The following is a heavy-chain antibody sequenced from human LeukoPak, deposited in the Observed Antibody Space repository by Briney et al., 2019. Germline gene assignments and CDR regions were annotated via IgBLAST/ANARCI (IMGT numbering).Heavy chain of an antibody. V-gene: IGHV3-21*01. D-gene: IGHD1-26*01. Sequence: GGSLRLSCAASGFTFSSYSMNWVRQAPGKGPEWVSSISSSSSYIYYADSVKGRFTISRDNAKNSLYLQMNSLRAEDTAVYYCARDKFSGSYYYFDYWGQGTLVTVSS. CDR2: ISSSSSYI. CDR3: ARDKFSGSYYYFDY. J-gene: IGHJ4*02. CDR1: GFTFSSYS.